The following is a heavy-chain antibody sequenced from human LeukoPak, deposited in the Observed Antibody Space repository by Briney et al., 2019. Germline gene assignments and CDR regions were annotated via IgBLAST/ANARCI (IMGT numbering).Heavy chain of an antibody. CDR1: GFTFRSYA. J-gene: IGHJ4*02. CDR3: AKDVKDTVTYNDY. V-gene: IGHV3-23*01. D-gene: IGHD4-17*01. Sequence: GGSLRLSCAVSGFTFRSYAMRWVRQAPGKGLEWVSAISGSGGSTNYADSVKGRFTISRDNSKNTLYLQMNSLRAEDTAVYYCAKDVKDTVTYNDYWGQGTLVTVSS. CDR2: ISGSGGST.